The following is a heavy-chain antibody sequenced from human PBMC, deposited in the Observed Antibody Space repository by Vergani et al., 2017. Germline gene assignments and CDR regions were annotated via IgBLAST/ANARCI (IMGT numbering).Heavy chain of an antibody. V-gene: IGHV4-4*07. CDR3: ARGIAVAGKGYYYYYGMDV. CDR2: IYTSGST. Sequence: QVQLQESGPGLVKPSETLSLTCTVSGGSISSYYWSWIRQPPGKGLEWIGRIYTSGSTNYNPSLKSRVTMSVDTSKNQFSLKLSSVTAADTAVYYCARGIAVAGKGYYYYYGMDVWGQGTTVTVSS. D-gene: IGHD6-19*01. J-gene: IGHJ6*02. CDR1: GGSISSYY.